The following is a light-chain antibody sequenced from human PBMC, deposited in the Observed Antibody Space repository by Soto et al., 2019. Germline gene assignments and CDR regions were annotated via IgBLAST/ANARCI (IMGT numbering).Light chain of an antibody. CDR3: QLWVSSSHHFYA. Sequence: SSELTQPPSVSVAPGQTARITCGGANIGSKSVHWYQQKPGQAPVLADYDDRDRPSGIPERFSGSNSGNTATLTISRVEAGDEADYFCQLWVSSSHHFYAFGTGTKLTVL. CDR1: NIGSKS. J-gene: IGLJ1*01. V-gene: IGLV3-21*02. CDR2: DDR.